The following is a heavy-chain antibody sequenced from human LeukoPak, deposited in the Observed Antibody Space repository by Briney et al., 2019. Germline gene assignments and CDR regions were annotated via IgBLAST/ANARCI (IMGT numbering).Heavy chain of an antibody. CDR3: AKDFVRYNIQFDY. Sequence: GGSLRLSCAASGLSFSFYAMSWVRQAPGKGLEWVTSISGGGAGTYYADSVRGRFTISRDNSKNTLYLQMNSLRAEDTALYYCAKDFVRYNIQFDYWGQGALVTVSS. CDR2: ISGGGAGT. CDR1: GLSFSFYA. D-gene: IGHD1-1*01. V-gene: IGHV3-23*01. J-gene: IGHJ4*02.